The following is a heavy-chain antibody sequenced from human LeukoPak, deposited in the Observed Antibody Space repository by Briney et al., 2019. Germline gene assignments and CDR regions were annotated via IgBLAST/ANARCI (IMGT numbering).Heavy chain of an antibody. V-gene: IGHV1-2*06. CDR2: INPNSGGT. Sequence: ASVKVSCKASGYTFTGYYMHWVRQAPGQGLEWMGRINPNSGGTNYAQKFQGRVTMTRDTSISTAYVELSRLRSDDTAVYYCARGVQGDYYDSSGYLNWFDPWGQGTLVTVSS. CDR3: ARGVQGDYYDSSGYLNWFDP. J-gene: IGHJ5*02. CDR1: GYTFTGYY. D-gene: IGHD3-22*01.